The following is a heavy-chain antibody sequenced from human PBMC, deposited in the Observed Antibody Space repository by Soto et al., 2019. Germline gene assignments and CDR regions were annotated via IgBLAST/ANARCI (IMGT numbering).Heavy chain of an antibody. V-gene: IGHV1-18*01. CDR1: GYKFSKYG. J-gene: IGHJ6*02. D-gene: IGHD3-3*01. CDR2: ISGYNGNT. CDR3: GRVATFFPIFHGLDA. Sequence: ASVKVSCKASGYKFSKYGITWVRQAPGHGLEWRGWISGYNGNTNFAQRLQGRVNMTADTSTRTAYMEVTSLRPEDHDIYYCGRVATFFPIFHGLDAWGQGTTVPVSS.